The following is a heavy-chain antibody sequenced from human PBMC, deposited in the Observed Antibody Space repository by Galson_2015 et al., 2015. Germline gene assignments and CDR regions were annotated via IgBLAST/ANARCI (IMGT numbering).Heavy chain of an antibody. Sequence: TLSLTCAVSGGSISSGVHSWSWFRQPAGMGLEWIGYIYHSGNTYYNPSLKSRVTISVDRSKNQFSLKLSSATAADTAVYYCARGENYYGSSDIRAFDIWGQGTMVTVSS. J-gene: IGHJ3*02. CDR2: IYHSGNT. CDR3: ARGENYYGSSDIRAFDI. D-gene: IGHD3-22*01. V-gene: IGHV4-30-2*01. CDR1: GGSISSGVHS.